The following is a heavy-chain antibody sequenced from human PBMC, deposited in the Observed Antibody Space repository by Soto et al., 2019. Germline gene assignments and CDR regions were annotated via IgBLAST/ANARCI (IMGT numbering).Heavy chain of an antibody. J-gene: IGHJ3*02. CDR1: GFTFSDYY. D-gene: IGHD3-9*01. V-gene: IGHV3-11*01. CDR2: ISSSGSTI. Sequence: GGSLRLSCAASGFTFSDYYMSWIRQAPGKGLEWVSYISSSGSTIYYADSVKGRFTISRDNAKNSLYLQMNSLRAEDTAVYYCARDGAYDILTGYSPETPHRDAFDIWSQGTMVTVSS. CDR3: ARDGAYDILTGYSPETPHRDAFDI.